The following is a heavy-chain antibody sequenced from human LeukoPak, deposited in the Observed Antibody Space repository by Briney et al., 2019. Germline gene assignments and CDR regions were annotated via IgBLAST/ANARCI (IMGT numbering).Heavy chain of an antibody. CDR2: VNHSGST. Sequence: SETLSLTCAIYGGSFSGYYWCWIRQSPGKGLEWIGEVNHSGSTNYNPSLKSRVTISVDTSKNQFSLKLSSVTAADTAVYYCARDSGYCSGGSCQAGPFDYWGQGTLVTVSS. CDR1: GGSFSGYY. D-gene: IGHD2-15*01. V-gene: IGHV4-34*01. J-gene: IGHJ4*02. CDR3: ARDSGYCSGGSCQAGPFDY.